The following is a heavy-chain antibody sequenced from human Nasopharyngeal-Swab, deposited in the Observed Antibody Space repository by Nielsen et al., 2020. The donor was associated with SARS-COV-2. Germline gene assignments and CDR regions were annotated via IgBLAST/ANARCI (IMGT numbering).Heavy chain of an antibody. CDR3: AKEAGLLWFRELSR. V-gene: IGHV3-23*01. J-gene: IGHJ4*02. D-gene: IGHD3-10*01. CDR1: GFTFSSYA. CDR2: ISGSGGST. Sequence: GESLKISCAASGFTFSSYAMSWVRQAPGKGLEWVSAISGSGGSTYYADSVKGRFTISRDNSKNTLYLQMNSLRAEDTAVYYCAKEAGLLWFRELSRWGQGTLVTVSS.